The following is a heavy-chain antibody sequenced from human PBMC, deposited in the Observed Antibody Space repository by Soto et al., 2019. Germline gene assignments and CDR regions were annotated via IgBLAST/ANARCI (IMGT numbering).Heavy chain of an antibody. J-gene: IGHJ4*02. CDR2: IKAGNGNT. Sequence: QVQLVQSGAEVKKPGASVKVSCMASGYTFTTPTMHWVRQAPGQRLEWMGYIKAGNGNTKYSQNFHGRVTITRDTSASTAYMELSSLTSEYTAVYYCARGKDYSTSFDYWGQGTLVTVSS. V-gene: IGHV1-3*01. CDR3: ARGKDYSTSFDY. CDR1: GYTFTTPT. D-gene: IGHD4-4*01.